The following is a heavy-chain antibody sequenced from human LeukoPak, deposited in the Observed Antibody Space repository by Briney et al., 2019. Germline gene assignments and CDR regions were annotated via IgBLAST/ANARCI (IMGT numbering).Heavy chain of an antibody. V-gene: IGHV3-23*01. CDR3: AKAYCSSTICYWNY. Sequence: QPGGSLRLSCAASGFTFSSYAMNWVRQAPGQGLEWVSGISGGGAGTNYADSVKGRFTISRDNSKNTLYLQMNSLRAEDTAVYYCAKAYCSSTICYWNYWGQGTLVTVSS. CDR1: GFTFSSYA. D-gene: IGHD2-2*01. CDR2: ISGGGAGT. J-gene: IGHJ4*02.